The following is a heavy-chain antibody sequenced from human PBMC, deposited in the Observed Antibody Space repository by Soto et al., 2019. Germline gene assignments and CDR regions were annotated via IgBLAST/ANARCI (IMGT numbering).Heavy chain of an antibody. J-gene: IGHJ6*03. D-gene: IGHD2-2*01. CDR1: GFTFSDYY. CDR3: ARVYCSSTSCYRDYYYYYYMDV. CDR2: ISSSGSTI. Sequence: QVQLVESGGGLVKPGGSLRLSCAASGFTFSDYYMSWIRQAPGKGLEWVSYISSSGSTIYYADSVKGRFTISRDNAKNSLYLQMNSLRAEDTAVYYCARVYCSSTSCYRDYYYYYYMDVWGKGTTVTVS. V-gene: IGHV3-11*01.